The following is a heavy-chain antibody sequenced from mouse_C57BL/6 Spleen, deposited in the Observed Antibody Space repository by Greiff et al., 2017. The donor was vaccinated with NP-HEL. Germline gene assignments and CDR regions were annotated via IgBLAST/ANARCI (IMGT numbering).Heavy chain of an antibody. V-gene: IGHV1-61*01. CDR1: GYTFTSYW. D-gene: IGHD3-3*01. CDR2: IYPSDSET. Sequence: VQLQQPGAELVRPGSSVKLSCKASGYTFTSYWMDWVKQRPGQGLEWIGNIYPSDSETHYNQKFKDKATLTVDKSSSTAYMQLSSLTSEDSAVYYCARLGRDYYAMDYWGQGTSVTVSS. CDR3: ARLGRDYYAMDY. J-gene: IGHJ4*01.